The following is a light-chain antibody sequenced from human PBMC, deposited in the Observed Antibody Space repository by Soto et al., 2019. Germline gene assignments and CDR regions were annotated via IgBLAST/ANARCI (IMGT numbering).Light chain of an antibody. J-gene: IGKJ1*01. V-gene: IGKV3D-15*01. CDR3: QQSYTTPPWT. Sequence: EIVMTQSPATLSVSPGERATLSCRASQSVRSNLAWYQQKPGQAPRLLMYGASSRATGIPDRFSGSGSGTDFTLTISSLQPEDFATYYCQQSYTTPPWTFGQGTKVDIK. CDR2: GAS. CDR1: QSVRSN.